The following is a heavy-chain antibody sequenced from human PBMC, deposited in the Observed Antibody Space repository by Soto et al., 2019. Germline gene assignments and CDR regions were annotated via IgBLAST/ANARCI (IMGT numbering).Heavy chain of an antibody. Sequence: SQTLALTCVISGDSVSSNSAAWNWIRQSPSRGLEWLGRTYYRSKWYNDYAVSVKSRITINPDTSKNQFSLQLNSVTPEDTAVYYCARGYSSGWYNWFDPWGQGTLVTVSS. J-gene: IGHJ5*02. CDR3: ARGYSSGWYNWFDP. CDR1: GDSVSSNSAA. CDR2: TYYRSKWYN. D-gene: IGHD6-19*01. V-gene: IGHV6-1*01.